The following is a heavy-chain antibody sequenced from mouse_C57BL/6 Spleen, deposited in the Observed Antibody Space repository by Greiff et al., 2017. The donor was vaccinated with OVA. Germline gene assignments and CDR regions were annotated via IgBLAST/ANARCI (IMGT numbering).Heavy chain of an antibody. CDR3: ARWGYYGSSLAWFAY. CDR1: GYTFTSYW. Sequence: VQLQQSGAELVKPGASVKMSCKASGYTFTSYWITWVKQRPGQGLEWIGDIYPGSGSTNYNEKFKSKATLTVDTSSSTAYMQLSSLTSEDSAVYYCARWGYYGSSLAWFAYWGQGTLVTVSA. J-gene: IGHJ3*01. CDR2: IYPGSGST. V-gene: IGHV1-55*01. D-gene: IGHD1-1*01.